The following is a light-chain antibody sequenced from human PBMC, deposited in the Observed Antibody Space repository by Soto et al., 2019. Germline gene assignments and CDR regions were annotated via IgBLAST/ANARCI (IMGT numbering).Light chain of an antibody. CDR3: QQYYTPPWT. J-gene: IGKJ1*01. CDR2: AAS. CDR1: QDIGNF. Sequence: DIQMTQSPSSLSAFVGDRVTITCRASQDIGNFLAWYQQKPGKVPKLLIYAASTLQSGVPSRFSGSGSGTDFTLTISSLQPEDVATYYCQQYYTPPWTFGQGTKVEIK. V-gene: IGKV1-27*01.